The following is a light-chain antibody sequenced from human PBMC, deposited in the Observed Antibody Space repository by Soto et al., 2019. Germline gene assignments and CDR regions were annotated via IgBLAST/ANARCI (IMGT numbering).Light chain of an antibody. V-gene: IGKV3-11*01. Sequence: EIVLTQSPATLSLSPGERATLSCRASQSVSSYLAWYQQKPGQAPRLLIYDASNRATGIPARFSGSGSGTDFTLTISSLEPEDVAVYYCQQRSNWPSTFGQGTRLEIK. J-gene: IGKJ5*01. CDR1: QSVSSY. CDR3: QQRSNWPST. CDR2: DAS.